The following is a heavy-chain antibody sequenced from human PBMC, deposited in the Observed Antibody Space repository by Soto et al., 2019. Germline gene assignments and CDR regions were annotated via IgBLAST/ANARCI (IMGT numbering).Heavy chain of an antibody. V-gene: IGHV1-69*12. Sequence: QFQLVQPGAEGKKPGSSVKVSCKASGATFSSYAISWVRQAPGQGLEWRGGIIPIFGTANYAQKFQGRVTITADESTSTAYMELSSLRSEDTAVYYCARAGGYYYDSSGYYGYWGQGTLVTVSS. CDR2: IIPIFGTA. CDR3: ARAGGYYYDSSGYYGY. D-gene: IGHD3-22*01. J-gene: IGHJ4*02. CDR1: GATFSSYA.